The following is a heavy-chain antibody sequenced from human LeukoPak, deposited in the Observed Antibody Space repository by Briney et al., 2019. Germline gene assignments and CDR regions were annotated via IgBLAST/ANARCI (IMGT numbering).Heavy chain of an antibody. CDR2: INHSGST. J-gene: IGHJ6*03. CDR1: GGSFSGYY. CDR3: ARERGDIVVVPAAIRGRYYYYMDV. V-gene: IGHV4-34*01. Sequence: KPSETLSLTCAVYGGSFSGYYWSWIRQPPGKGLEWIGEINHSGSTNYNPSLKSRVTISVDTSKNQFSLKLSSVTAPDTAVYYCARERGDIVVVPAAIRGRYYYYMDVWGKGTTVTVSS. D-gene: IGHD2-2*02.